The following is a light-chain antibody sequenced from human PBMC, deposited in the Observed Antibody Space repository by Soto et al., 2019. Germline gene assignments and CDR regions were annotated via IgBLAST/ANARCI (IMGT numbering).Light chain of an antibody. CDR3: QQYNAYPWT. CDR2: KAS. J-gene: IGKJ1*01. Sequence: DIQMTHSPSTLSASVGDRVTITCRASQSIRSWLAWYQQKPGRAPKLLIYKASSLQSDVPSGFSGSGSGTEFTLTISSLQPDDYATYYCQQYNAYPWTFGQGTKVDIK. V-gene: IGKV1-5*03. CDR1: QSIRSW.